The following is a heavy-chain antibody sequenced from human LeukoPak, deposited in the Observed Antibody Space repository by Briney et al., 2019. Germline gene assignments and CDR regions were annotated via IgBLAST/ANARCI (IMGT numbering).Heavy chain of an antibody. CDR2: IYYSGST. CDR1: GGSISSGGYY. Sequence: SQTLSLTCTVSGGSISSGGYYWSWIRQHPGKGLEWIGYIYYSGSTYYNPSLRSRVTISVDTSKNQFSLKLSSVTAADMAVYYCARADFWSGYRPYYYGMDVWGQGTTVTVSS. J-gene: IGHJ6*02. D-gene: IGHD3-3*01. CDR3: ARADFWSGYRPYYYGMDV. V-gene: IGHV4-31*03.